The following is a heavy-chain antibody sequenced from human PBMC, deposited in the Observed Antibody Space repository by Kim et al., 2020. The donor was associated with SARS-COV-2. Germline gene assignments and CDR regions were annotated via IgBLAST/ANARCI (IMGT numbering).Heavy chain of an antibody. Sequence: GGSLRLSCAASGFTFSSYAMHWVRQAPGKGLEWVAVISYDGSNKYYADSVKGRFTISRDNSKNTLYLQMNSLRAEDTAVYYCARDLEYSSSSRGGAFDIWGQGTMVTVSS. D-gene: IGHD6-6*01. CDR3: ARDLEYSSSSRGGAFDI. CDR2: ISYDGSNK. V-gene: IGHV3-30-3*01. J-gene: IGHJ3*02. CDR1: GFTFSSYA.